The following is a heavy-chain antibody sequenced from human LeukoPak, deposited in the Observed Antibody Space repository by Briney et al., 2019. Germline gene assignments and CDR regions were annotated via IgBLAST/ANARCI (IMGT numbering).Heavy chain of an antibody. D-gene: IGHD6-13*01. J-gene: IGHJ4*02. CDR2: IFYSGNT. Sequence: SETLSLTCTVSGGSISSSSYYWGWIRQPPGKGLEWIGNIFYSGNTYYNPSLKSRVTISVDTSKNQFSLKLSSVTAADTAVYYCARSLAAAGFLSLFDYWGQGTLVTVSS. CDR3: ARSLAAAGFLSLFDY. CDR1: GGSISSSSYY. V-gene: IGHV4-39*07.